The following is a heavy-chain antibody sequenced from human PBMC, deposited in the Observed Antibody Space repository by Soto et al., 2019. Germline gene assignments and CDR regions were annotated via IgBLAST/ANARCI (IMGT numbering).Heavy chain of an antibody. Sequence: QAQLVQSGAEVKKPGASVRASCKASGYTFTSYSMHWVRQAPGQGLEWMGIINPSSGRTRYAQNLQGRATTTSDTSTSIVYMEMSSLKSEDTAVYYCARDHNFGFILYAMDVWGQGTTVTVSS. V-gene: IGHV1-46*01. CDR2: INPSSGRT. D-gene: IGHD2-15*01. CDR3: ARDHNFGFILYAMDV. J-gene: IGHJ6*02. CDR1: GYTFTSYS.